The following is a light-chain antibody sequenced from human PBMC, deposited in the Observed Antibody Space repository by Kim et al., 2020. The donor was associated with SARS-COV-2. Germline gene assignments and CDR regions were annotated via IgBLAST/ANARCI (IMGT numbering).Light chain of an antibody. Sequence: PEQTASITCSGGRLGNKYIDWYQQKPGQSPLLVIYEDSKRPSGIPERFSGSNSGNTAALTISGAQAVDEAYYYCQAWDSGTVVFGGGTKLTVL. J-gene: IGLJ2*01. CDR1: RLGNKY. CDR2: EDS. CDR3: QAWDSGTVV. V-gene: IGLV3-1*01.